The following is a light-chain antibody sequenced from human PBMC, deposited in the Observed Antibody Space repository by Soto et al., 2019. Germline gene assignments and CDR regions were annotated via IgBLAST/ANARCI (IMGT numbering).Light chain of an antibody. CDR1: QNIYNY. V-gene: IGKV1-39*01. J-gene: IGKJ2*01. CDR2: GAT. Sequence: DLQMTQSPSYLPTSVGDRVTITCRASQNIYNYVTRYQQKPGKAPRLLVFGATRVQNGIPSRFSGTGSETDFTLTINDVQPEDFATYFCQQTYTAPRTFGQGTTLEI. CDR3: QQTYTAPRT.